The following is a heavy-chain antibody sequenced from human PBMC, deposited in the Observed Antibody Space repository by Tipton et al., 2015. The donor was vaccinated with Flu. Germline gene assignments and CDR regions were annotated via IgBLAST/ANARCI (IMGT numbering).Heavy chain of an antibody. CDR1: GFTFSTYA. CDR3: AREPAPIGSPKSDAFEV. V-gene: IGHV3-30*14. Sequence: SLRLSCAISGFTFSTYAMHWVRQAPGKGLEWLSFIYSGDDTQYADSVKGRFTISRDDSKNTLALQMNSLTTEDTAIYYCAREPAPIGSPKSDAFEVWGQGTRVTVSS. CDR2: IYSGDDT. J-gene: IGHJ3*01. D-gene: IGHD3-10*01.